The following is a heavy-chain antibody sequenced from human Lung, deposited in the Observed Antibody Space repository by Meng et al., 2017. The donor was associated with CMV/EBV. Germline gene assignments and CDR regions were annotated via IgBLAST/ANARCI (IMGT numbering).Heavy chain of an antibody. V-gene: IGHV1-2*02. D-gene: IGHD2-2*02. Sequence: ASVKVSCKASEYTFTAYYIHWVRQAPGQGLEWMGWIDPNGGGTNYAQKFQDRVTMTSDTSIRTAYMELSRLRSDDAALYYCARERYLVPAARPDYYYYGMDVWGQGTXVTVSS. J-gene: IGHJ6*02. CDR1: EYTFTAYY. CDR3: ARERYLVPAARPDYYYYGMDV. CDR2: IDPNGGGT.